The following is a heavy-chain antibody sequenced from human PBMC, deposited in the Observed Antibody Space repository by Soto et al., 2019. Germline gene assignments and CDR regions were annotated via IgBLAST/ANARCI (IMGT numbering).Heavy chain of an antibody. D-gene: IGHD3-10*01. CDR3: ERDLTSGYAFDI. J-gene: IGHJ3*02. CDR2: IYYSGST. V-gene: IGHV4-31*03. Sequence: QVQLQESGPGLVKPSQTLSLTCTVSGGSISSGGYYWSWIRQHPGKGLEWIGYIYYSGSTYYNPSLKSRVTIAVDTSKNQLSLKLSSVTAADTAVYYCERDLTSGYAFDIWGQGTMVTVSS. CDR1: GGSISSGGYY.